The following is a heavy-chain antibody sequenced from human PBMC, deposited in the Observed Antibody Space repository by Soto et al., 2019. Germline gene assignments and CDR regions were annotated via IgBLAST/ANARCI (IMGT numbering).Heavy chain of an antibody. CDR2: ISGSGGST. D-gene: IGHD3-10*01. Sequence: EVQLLESGGGLVQPGGSLRLSCAASGFTFSSYAMSWVRQAPGKGLEWVSAISGSGGSTYYADSVKGRFTISRDNSKNTLYLQRNSLRAEDTAVYYCAKGPHYYGSGSQYGMDVWGQGTTVTVSS. CDR1: GFTFSSYA. CDR3: AKGPHYYGSGSQYGMDV. J-gene: IGHJ6*02. V-gene: IGHV3-23*01.